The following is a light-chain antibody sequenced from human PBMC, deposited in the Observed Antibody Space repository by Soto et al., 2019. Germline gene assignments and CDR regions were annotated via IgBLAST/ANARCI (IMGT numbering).Light chain of an antibody. CDR3: NSQTTSGIRV. V-gene: IGLV2-14*01. CDR2: EVS. J-gene: IGLJ1*01. Sequence: QSELTQPASVSGSPGQSITISCTGTSTDVGDSNHVSWYQHHPGKAPKLIIYEVSYRPSGVSNRLSGSKSAYTASLTISGLQAEDEADYYCNSQTTSGIRVFGTGTKVTVL. CDR1: STDVGDSNH.